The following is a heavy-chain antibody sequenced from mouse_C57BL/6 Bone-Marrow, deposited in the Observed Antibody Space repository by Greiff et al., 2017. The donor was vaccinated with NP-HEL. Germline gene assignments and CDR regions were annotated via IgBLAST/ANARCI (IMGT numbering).Heavy chain of an antibody. CDR2: IWTGGGT. CDR3: ARSSYYGSSPHWYFDV. D-gene: IGHD1-1*01. CDR1: GFSLTSYA. Sequence: VHLVESGPGLVAPSQSLSITCTVSGFSLTSYAISWVRQPPGKGLEWLGVIWTGGGTNYTSALKSRLSISKDNSKSQVFLKMNSLQTDDTARYYCARSSYYGSSPHWYFDVWGTGTTVTVSS. V-gene: IGHV2-9-1*01. J-gene: IGHJ1*03.